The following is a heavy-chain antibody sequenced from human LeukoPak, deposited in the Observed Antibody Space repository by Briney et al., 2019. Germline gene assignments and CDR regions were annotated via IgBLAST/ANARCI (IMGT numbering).Heavy chain of an antibody. Sequence: SVKVSCKASGYTFTSYGISWVRQAPGQGLEWMGRIIPILGIANYAQKFQGRVTITADKSTSTAYMELSSLRSEDTAVYYCARYARYYYDSSGLIFDYWGQGTLVTVSS. J-gene: IGHJ4*02. CDR3: ARYARYYYDSSGLIFDY. D-gene: IGHD3-22*01. CDR1: GYTFTSYG. V-gene: IGHV1-69*04. CDR2: IIPILGIA.